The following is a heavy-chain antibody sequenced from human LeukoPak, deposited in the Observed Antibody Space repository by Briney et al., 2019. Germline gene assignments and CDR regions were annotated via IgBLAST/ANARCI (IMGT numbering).Heavy chain of an antibody. CDR2: ISGSGNSP. Sequence: GGSLRLSCAASGFSFSRYAMTWVRQAPGKGLEWVSAISGSGNSPYYVDSVKGRFTISRDNSKNTVYLQMNSLRAEDTAVYYCAKDSSLLPIALDVWGQGTMVTVSS. V-gene: IGHV3-23*01. D-gene: IGHD2-21*02. J-gene: IGHJ3*01. CDR3: AKDSSLLPIALDV. CDR1: GFSFSRYA.